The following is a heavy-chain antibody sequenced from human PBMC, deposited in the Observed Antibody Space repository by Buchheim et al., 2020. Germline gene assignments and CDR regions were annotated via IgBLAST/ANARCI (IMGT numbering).Heavy chain of an antibody. CDR2: IDWDDEK. V-gene: IGHV2-70*04. J-gene: IGHJ4*02. D-gene: IGHD3-10*01. Sequence: QVTLKESGPALVKPTQTLTLTCSFSGFSLSTSGVRVNWIRQPPGKALEWLARIDWDDEKYSDTSLKTRLTISKDTSKNQVFLTMTNMDPVDTATYYCARSGVRGPINYPLYYFDYWGQGTL. CDR1: GFSLSTSGVR. CDR3: ARSGVRGPINYPLYYFDY.